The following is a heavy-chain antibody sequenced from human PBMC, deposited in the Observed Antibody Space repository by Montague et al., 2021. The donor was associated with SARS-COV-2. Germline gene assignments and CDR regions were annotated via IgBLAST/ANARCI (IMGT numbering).Heavy chain of an antibody. Sequence: SETLSLTCSVSGYSISSGYYWGWIRQPPGEGLEWIGNIYHSGGTYYSPSLKSRVTVSVDTSKNQFSPRLSSVTAADTAVYYCARWYYGSGSYPHWGQGTLVTVSS. CDR1: GYSISSGYY. V-gene: IGHV4-38-2*01. D-gene: IGHD3-10*01. CDR2: IYHSGGT. CDR3: ARWYYGSGSYPH. J-gene: IGHJ4*02.